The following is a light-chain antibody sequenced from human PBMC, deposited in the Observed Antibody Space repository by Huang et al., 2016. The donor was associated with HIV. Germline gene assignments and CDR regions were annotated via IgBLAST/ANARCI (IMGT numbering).Light chain of an antibody. CDR3: QQRIQWPRLT. CDR2: DAA. Sequence: EIVLTQSPATLSLSPGERATLSCRASQNITSFLAWYRQKPGQAPRLLIFDAANTATGTPALFRGRGSWTDFTLTIHSLGPGGFAVYYCQQRIQWPRLTFGGGTRVEMK. J-gene: IGKJ4*01. CDR1: QNITSF. V-gene: IGKV3-11*01.